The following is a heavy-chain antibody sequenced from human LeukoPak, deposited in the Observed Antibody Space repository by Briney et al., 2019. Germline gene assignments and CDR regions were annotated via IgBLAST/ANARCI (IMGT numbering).Heavy chain of an antibody. Sequence: PGGSLRLSCTVSGFTVSSNSMSWVRQAPGKGLEWVSFIYSDNTHYSDSVKGRFTISRDSAKNSLYLQMNSLRAEDTAVYYCAKEAVAVWYYFDYWGQGTLVTVSS. J-gene: IGHJ4*02. CDR1: GFTVSSNS. CDR2: IYSDNT. V-gene: IGHV3-53*01. D-gene: IGHD3-22*01. CDR3: AKEAVAVWYYFDY.